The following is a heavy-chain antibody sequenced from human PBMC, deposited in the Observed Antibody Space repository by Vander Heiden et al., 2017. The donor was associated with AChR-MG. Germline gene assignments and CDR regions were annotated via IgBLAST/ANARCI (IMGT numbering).Heavy chain of an antibody. CDR1: GGSISSSSYY. CDR3: ARWVEMATALYYFDY. V-gene: IGHV4-39*01. D-gene: IGHD5-18*01. Sequence: QLQLQESGPGLVKPSETLSLTCTVPGGSISSSSYYWGWIRQPPGKGLEWIGSIYYSGGTYYNPSLKSRVTISVDTSKNQFSLKLSSVTAADTAVYYCARWVEMATALYYFDYWGQGTLVTVSS. CDR2: IYYSGGT. J-gene: IGHJ4*02.